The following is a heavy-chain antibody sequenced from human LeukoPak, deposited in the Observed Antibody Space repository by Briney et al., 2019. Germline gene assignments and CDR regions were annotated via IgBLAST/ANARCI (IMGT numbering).Heavy chain of an antibody. CDR2: TSSSGAST. CDR1: GFTFISNA. CDR3: AKDKRWTSDAFDI. D-gene: IGHD4-23*01. J-gene: IGHJ3*02. Sequence: GGSLRLSCAASGFTFISNAMSGVRQAPGKGREWVSATSSSGASTYYADSVKGRFTISRDNSKNTLYLQMNSLRAEDTAVYDCAKDKRWTSDAFDIWGQGTMVTVSS. V-gene: IGHV3-23*01.